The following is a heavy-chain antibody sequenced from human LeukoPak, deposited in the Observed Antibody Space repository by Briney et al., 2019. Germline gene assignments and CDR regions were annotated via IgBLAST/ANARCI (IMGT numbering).Heavy chain of an antibody. CDR3: ARPLSDGNYYY. CDR1: GFTVSSNY. J-gene: IGHJ4*02. D-gene: IGHD1-26*01. V-gene: IGHV4-59*05. CDR2: VNYRGDT. Sequence: GSLRLSCAASGFTVSSNYMSWIRQPPGKGLEWIGSVNYRGDTYYNPSLKSRVTISVDRSQNQFSLKVNSVTAADTAVYYCARPLSDGNYYYWGQGTLVSVSP.